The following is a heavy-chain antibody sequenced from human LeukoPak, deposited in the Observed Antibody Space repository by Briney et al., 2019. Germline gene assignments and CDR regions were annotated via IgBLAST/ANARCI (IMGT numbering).Heavy chain of an antibody. CDR3: ARSNRNVDDAFDI. Sequence: SETLSLTCTVSGGSIRSSYYYWGWIRQPPGKGLEWIGYIYYSGSTYYNPSLKSRVTISVDTSKNQFSLKLSSVTAADTAVYYCARSNRNVDDAFDIWGQGTMVTVSS. J-gene: IGHJ3*02. D-gene: IGHD1-14*01. V-gene: IGHV4-31*03. CDR1: GGSIRSSYYY. CDR2: IYYSGST.